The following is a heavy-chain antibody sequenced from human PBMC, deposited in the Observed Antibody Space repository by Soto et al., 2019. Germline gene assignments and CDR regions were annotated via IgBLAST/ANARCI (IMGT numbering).Heavy chain of an antibody. J-gene: IGHJ5*02. CDR3: APSQGWGGHSFGWFDP. Sequence: QVQLQQWGAGLLKTSETLSLTCAVYGGSFSGYYWSWIRQPPGKGLEWIGEINHSGSTNYNPSLKSRVTISVDTSKNQFSLKLSSVTAADTAVYYCAPSQGWGGHSFGWFDPWGQGTLVTVSS. V-gene: IGHV4-34*01. CDR1: GGSFSGYY. CDR2: INHSGST. D-gene: IGHD2-21*02.